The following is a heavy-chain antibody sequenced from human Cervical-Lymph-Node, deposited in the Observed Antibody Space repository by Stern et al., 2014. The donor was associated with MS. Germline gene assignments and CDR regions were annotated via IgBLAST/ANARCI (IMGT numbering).Heavy chain of an antibody. CDR3: AREGGNTAEYFQH. J-gene: IGHJ1*01. V-gene: IGHV3-33*01. CDR1: GFTFSRSG. D-gene: IGHD4-23*01. CDR2: IWYDGSNR. Sequence: VQLVQSGGGVVQPGRSLRLSCAASGFTFSRSGMHWVRQAPGKGLEWLASIWYDGSNRYYADSVEGRFTISRDKSTDTLDLQMNSLRGEDTAVYYCAREGGNTAEYFQHWGQGTLVTVSS.